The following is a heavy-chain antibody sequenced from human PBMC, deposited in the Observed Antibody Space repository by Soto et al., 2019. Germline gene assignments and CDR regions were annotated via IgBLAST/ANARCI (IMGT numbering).Heavy chain of an antibody. CDR3: ARGYCSSTSCSNWFDP. V-gene: IGHV1-8*02. CDR1: GYAFTSYG. D-gene: IGHD2-2*01. J-gene: IGHJ5*02. CDR2: MNANSGNT. Sequence: ASVKVSWKASGYAFTSYGISWVRQAPGQGLEWMGWMNANSGNTNYAQKFQGRVTMTRNTSISTAYMELSSLRSEDTAVYYCARGYCSSTSCSNWFDPWGQGTLVTVSS.